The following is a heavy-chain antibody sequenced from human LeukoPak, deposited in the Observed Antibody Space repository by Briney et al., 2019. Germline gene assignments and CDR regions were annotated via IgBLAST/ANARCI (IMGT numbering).Heavy chain of an antibody. D-gene: IGHD2-15*01. Sequence: GASVKVSCKASGYVFIGYYMNWMRQAPGQGLEWMGWINTNSGGTRYAQKFQGRVTITRDTSTSTVYMELSRLRSDDTAVYYCARDRSDCSGGSCYGGFDYWGLGTLVTASS. V-gene: IGHV1-2*02. CDR2: INTNSGGT. J-gene: IGHJ4*02. CDR3: ARDRSDCSGGSCYGGFDY. CDR1: GYVFIGYY.